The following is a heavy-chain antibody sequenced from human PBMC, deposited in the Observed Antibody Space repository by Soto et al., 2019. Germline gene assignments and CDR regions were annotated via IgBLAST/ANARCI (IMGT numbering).Heavy chain of an antibody. CDR1: GGSISSYC. CDR2: IYYSGST. CDR3: ARDSPGSSFFDY. D-gene: IGHD6-19*01. V-gene: IGHV4-59*01. J-gene: IGHJ4*02. Sequence: PSETLSLTCTVSGGSISSYCWSWIRQPPGKGLEWIGYIYYSGSTNYNPSLKSRVTISVDTSENQFSLRLRSVTAADTAVYYCARDSPGSSFFDYWGQGTLLTVSS.